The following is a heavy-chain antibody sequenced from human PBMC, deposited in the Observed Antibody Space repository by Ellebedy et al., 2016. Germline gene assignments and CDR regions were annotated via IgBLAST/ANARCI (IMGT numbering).Heavy chain of an antibody. V-gene: IGHV4-59*08. CDR3: VRLWAPPGTTLNCYFDY. CDR2: ISYSGST. CDR1: GGSISSSY. D-gene: IGHD1-1*01. J-gene: IGHJ4*02. Sequence: SETLSLTCTVSGGSISSSYWSWIRQPPGKGLEWIGSISYSGSTNYNPSLKSRVTISVDTSKSRFSLKLSSVTAADTAVYYCVRLWAPPGTTLNCYFDYWGQGTLVTVSS.